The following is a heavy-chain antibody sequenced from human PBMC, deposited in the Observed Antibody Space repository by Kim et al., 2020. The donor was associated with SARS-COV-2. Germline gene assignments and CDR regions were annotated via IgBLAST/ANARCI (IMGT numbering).Heavy chain of an antibody. D-gene: IGHD5-12*01. CDR2: INNSGST. J-gene: IGHJ3*02. Sequence: SETLSLTCAVYGGSFSGYYWSWIRKPPGKGKEWIGEINNSGSTSYNPTLKSRVTISVDTSKNQFSLKLSSVTAADTAVYYCARTKGYSGLRYGRDAFDIWGQGTMVTVSS. V-gene: IGHV4-34*01. CDR3: ARTKGYSGLRYGRDAFDI. CDR1: GGSFSGYY.